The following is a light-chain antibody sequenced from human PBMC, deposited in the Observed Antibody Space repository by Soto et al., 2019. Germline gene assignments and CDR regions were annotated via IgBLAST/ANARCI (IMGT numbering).Light chain of an antibody. CDR3: QQYGKSPGFFT. Sequence: EIVLTQSPGTLSLSPGERATLSCRASQSVINTYLAWYQQKPGQAPRLLIYDASSRATGIPDKFSGSGSGTDLSLTLSRLEPEDSAVYYCQQYGKSPGFFTFGPGTKVDIK. J-gene: IGKJ3*01. CDR1: QSVINTY. V-gene: IGKV3-20*01. CDR2: DAS.